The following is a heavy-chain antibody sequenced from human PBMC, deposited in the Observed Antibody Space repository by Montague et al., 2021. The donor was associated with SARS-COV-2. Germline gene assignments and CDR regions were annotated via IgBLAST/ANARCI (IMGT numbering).Heavy chain of an antibody. CDR1: GGSMSSTY. CDR2: IYYCGRA. CDR3: ARVQRITIFGVVTYFDY. D-gene: IGHD3-3*01. V-gene: IGHV4-59*12. Sequence: SETLSLTCSVSGGSMSSTYWCWVRQPPGTGLEWVGCIYYCGRASYNPSLTSRVPISVDTSKNQFSLKLSSVTAADTAVYYCARVQRITIFGVVTYFDYWGQGTLVTVSS. J-gene: IGHJ4*02.